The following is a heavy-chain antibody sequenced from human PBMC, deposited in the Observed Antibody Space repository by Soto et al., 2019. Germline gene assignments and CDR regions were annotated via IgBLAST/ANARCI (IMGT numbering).Heavy chain of an antibody. D-gene: IGHD3-10*01. CDR3: ARVRITMVRGVIINYYYSMDV. CDR2: ISAYNGNT. CDR1: GYTFTSYG. V-gene: IGHV1-18*01. Sequence: DSVKVSCKASGYTFTSYGISWVRQAPGQGLEWMGWISAYNGNTNYAQKLQGRVTMTTDTSTSTAYMELRSLRSDDTAVYYCARVRITMVRGVIINYYYSMDVSGQGTTRTGS. J-gene: IGHJ6*02.